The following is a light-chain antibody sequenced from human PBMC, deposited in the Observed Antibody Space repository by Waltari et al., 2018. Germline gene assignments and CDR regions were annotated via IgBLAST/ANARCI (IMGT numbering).Light chain of an antibody. V-gene: IGKV3-20*01. J-gene: IGKJ1*01. CDR1: QSISRY. CDR3: QNYERLPAT. CDR2: EAS. Sequence: EIVLTQSPGTLSLSPGERATLSCRASQSISRYLVWYQQKPGQAPRLLIYEASRRATGIPDGFSGSGSGTDFSLTISRLEPEDFAVYYCQNYERLPATFGQGTKVEIK.